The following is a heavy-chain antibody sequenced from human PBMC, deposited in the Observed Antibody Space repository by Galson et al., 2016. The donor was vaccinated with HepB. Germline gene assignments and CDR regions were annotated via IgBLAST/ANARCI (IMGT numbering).Heavy chain of an antibody. CDR1: GFTVSSSY. Sequence: SLRLSCAASGFTVSSSYMNWVRQAPGKGLEWVSVIHTGGMTAYAASVKGRFTISRDNSKNTLYLQMNSLRAEDTAVYYCARLNFGEDSWGQGTLVTVSS. V-gene: IGHV3-53*01. D-gene: IGHD4-17*01. CDR2: IHTGGMT. J-gene: IGHJ4*02. CDR3: ARLNFGEDS.